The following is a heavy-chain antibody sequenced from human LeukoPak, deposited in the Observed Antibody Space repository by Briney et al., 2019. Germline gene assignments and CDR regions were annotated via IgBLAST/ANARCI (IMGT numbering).Heavy chain of an antibody. J-gene: IGHJ3*02. Sequence: GGSLRLSCAASGFTFSSYWMHWVRQDPGKGLMWVSRIKSDGSTTDYADSVKGRFTISRDNAKNSLYLQMNSLRAEDTAVYYCARWGSYRAFDIWGQGTMVTVSS. CDR1: GFTFSSYW. CDR3: ARWGSYRAFDI. V-gene: IGHV3-74*01. D-gene: IGHD3-16*02. CDR2: IKSDGSTT.